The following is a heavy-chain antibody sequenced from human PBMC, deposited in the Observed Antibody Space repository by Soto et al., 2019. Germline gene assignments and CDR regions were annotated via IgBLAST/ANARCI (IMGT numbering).Heavy chain of an antibody. V-gene: IGHV3-33*01. D-gene: IGHD5-18*01. CDR3: ARYLCFYSYGFPRY. J-gene: IGHJ4*02. CDR1: GFTFSSYG. Sequence: QVQLVESGGGVVQPGRSLRLSCAASGFTFSSYGMHWVRQAPGKGLEWVAVIWYDGSNKYYADSVKGRFTISRDNSKNTLHLQMNSLRAEDTAVYYCARYLCFYSYGFPRYWGQGTLVTVSS. CDR2: IWYDGSNK.